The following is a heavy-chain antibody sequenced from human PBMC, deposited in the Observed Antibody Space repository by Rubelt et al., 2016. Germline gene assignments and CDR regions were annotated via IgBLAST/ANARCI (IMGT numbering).Heavy chain of an antibody. J-gene: IGHJ4*02. CDR2: IHHSGST. CDR1: GGSISSSGYY. D-gene: IGHD7-27*01. V-gene: IGHV4-39*07. CDR3: ARVVLTRVNPARGYFDY. Sequence: QLQLQESGPGLVKPSETLSLPCTVSGGSISSSGYYWGWIRQPPGKGLEWIGNIHHSGSTNYNPSLKSRVTISLETSKNQFSLKLSSVTAAETAVYYCARVVLTRVNPARGYFDYWGQGILVTVSS.